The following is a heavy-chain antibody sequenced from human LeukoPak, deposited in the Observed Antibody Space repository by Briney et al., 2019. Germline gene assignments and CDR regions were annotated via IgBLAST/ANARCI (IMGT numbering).Heavy chain of an antibody. J-gene: IGHJ2*01. CDR2: IIPIFGTA. V-gene: IGHV1-69*05. D-gene: IGHD4-23*01. CDR1: GGTFSSYA. CDR3: ARVRLYGGPTEHWYFDL. Sequence: SVKVSCKASGGTFSSYAISWVRQAPGQGLEWMGGIIPIFGTANYAQKFQGRVTITTDESTSTAYMELSSLRSEDTTVYYCARVRLYGGPTEHWYFDLWGRGTLVTVSS.